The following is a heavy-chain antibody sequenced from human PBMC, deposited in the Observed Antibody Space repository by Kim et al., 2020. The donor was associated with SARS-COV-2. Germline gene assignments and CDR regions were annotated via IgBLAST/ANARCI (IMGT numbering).Heavy chain of an antibody. CDR3: ARAWIQLWNLDY. V-gene: IGHV4-31*02. D-gene: IGHD5-18*01. J-gene: IGHJ4*02. Sequence: YNPSLKSRVTISVDTSKNQFSLKLSSVTAAVTAVYYCARAWIQLWNLDYWGQGTLVTVSS.